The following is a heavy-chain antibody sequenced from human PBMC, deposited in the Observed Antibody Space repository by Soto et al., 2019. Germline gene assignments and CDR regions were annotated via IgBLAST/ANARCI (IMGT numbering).Heavy chain of an antibody. J-gene: IGHJ4*02. CDR1: GFPFSSYG. CDR2: LPYDGNNK. D-gene: IGHD6-13*01. Sequence: QVQLVESGGGVVQPGRSLRLSCAASGFPFSSYGMHWVRQGPGKGLEWVAVLPYDGNNKHYADSVKGRFTISRDNSKNTLYLEMSSLRAEDTAVYYCARSSSSWSISPVLEYWGQGTLVTVSS. V-gene: IGHV3-30*03. CDR3: ARSSSSWSISPVLEY.